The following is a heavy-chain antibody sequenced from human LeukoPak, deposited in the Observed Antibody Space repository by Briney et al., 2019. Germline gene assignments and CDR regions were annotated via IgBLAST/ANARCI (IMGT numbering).Heavy chain of an antibody. CDR1: GFTFSSYD. CDR2: ISYDGSNK. CDR3: ARDQKYYYYMDV. J-gene: IGHJ6*03. Sequence: GGSLRLSCAASGFTFSSYDMHWVRQAPGKGLEWVAVISYDGSNKYYADSVKGRFTISRDNAKNSLYLQMNSLRAEDTAVYYCARDQKYYYYMDVWGQGILVTVSS. V-gene: IGHV3-30*03.